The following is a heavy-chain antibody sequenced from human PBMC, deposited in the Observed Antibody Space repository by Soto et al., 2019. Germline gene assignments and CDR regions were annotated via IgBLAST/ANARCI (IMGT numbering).Heavy chain of an antibody. CDR3: AKVERYSYDSSGYYSAPLF. V-gene: IGHV3-23*01. CDR1: VFTLSSYA. J-gene: IGHJ4*02. Sequence: EVQLLESGGGLVQPGGSLRLSCAASVFTLSSYAMSWVRQAPGKGLEWVSAISGSGGTTYYADSVKGRFTISRDTSKNTLYLQMNSLRAEDTAVYYCAKVERYSYDSSGYYSAPLFWGQGTLVTVSS. CDR2: ISGSGGTT. D-gene: IGHD3-22*01.